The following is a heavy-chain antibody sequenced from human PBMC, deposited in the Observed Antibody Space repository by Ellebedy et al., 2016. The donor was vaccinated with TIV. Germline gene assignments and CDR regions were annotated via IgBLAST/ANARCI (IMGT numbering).Heavy chain of an antibody. CDR2: VYHSGHT. J-gene: IGHJ4*02. D-gene: IGHD2/OR15-2a*01. CDR1: GGSINSDNY. CDR3: ARGGTFGGY. V-gene: IGHV4-4*02. Sequence: MPSETLSLTCGVSGGSINSDNYWSWVRQSPGRGLEWIGEVYHSGHTNYNPSLRSRVSISVDKYKSQFSLRLRSMTAADTAVYYCARGGTFGGYWGRGTLVTVSS.